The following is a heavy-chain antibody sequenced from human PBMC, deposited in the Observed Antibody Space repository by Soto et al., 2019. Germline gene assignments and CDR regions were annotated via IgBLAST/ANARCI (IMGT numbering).Heavy chain of an antibody. D-gene: IGHD2-2*01. CDR1: GLSFIGYY. Sequence: SYTLSLTCAFYGLSFIGYYWSWILQPPGKGLEWIGEINHSGSTNYNPSLKSRVTISVDTSKNQFSLKLSSVTAAATAVYYCARGLVVPAANGQLDPWGQGNLVPV. V-gene: IGHV4-34*01. CDR3: ARGLVVPAANGQLDP. CDR2: INHSGST. J-gene: IGHJ5*02.